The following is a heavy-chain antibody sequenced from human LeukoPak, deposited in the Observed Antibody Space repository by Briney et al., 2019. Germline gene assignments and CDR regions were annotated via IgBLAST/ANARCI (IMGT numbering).Heavy chain of an antibody. J-gene: IGHJ5*01. CDR2: IYYSGST. CDR1: GGSISSYY. V-gene: IGHV4-59*01. Sequence: SETLSLTCTVSGGSISSYYWSWIRQPPGKGLEWIGYIYYSGSTNYNPSLKSRVTISVDTSKNQFSLKLSSVTAADTAVYYCARVFRAGWFDPWGQGTLVTVSS. CDR3: ARVFRAGWFDP.